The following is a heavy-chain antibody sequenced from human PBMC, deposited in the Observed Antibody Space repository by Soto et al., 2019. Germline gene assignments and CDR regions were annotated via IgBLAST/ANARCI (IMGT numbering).Heavy chain of an antibody. Sequence: PVESLKISCKGSGYSFTSYWISWVRQMPGKGLEWMGRIDPSDSYTNYSPSFQGHVTISADKSISTAYLQWSSLKASDTVMYYCARGRAAFCSGGSCYPELYYYYGMDVWGQGTTVTVSS. CDR2: IDPSDSYT. V-gene: IGHV5-10-1*01. CDR3: ARGRAAFCSGGSCYPELYYYYGMDV. CDR1: GYSFTSYW. J-gene: IGHJ6*02. D-gene: IGHD2-15*01.